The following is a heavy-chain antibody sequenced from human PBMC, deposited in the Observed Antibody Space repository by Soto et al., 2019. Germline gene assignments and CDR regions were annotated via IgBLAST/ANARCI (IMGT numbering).Heavy chain of an antibody. CDR3: ARRAVTTYHFFDY. V-gene: IGHV3-21*06. CDR2: IHRASTYI. D-gene: IGHD4-17*01. J-gene: IGHJ4*02. CDR1: GFTFSSFD. Sequence: EVQLVESGGGLVKPGGSLRLSCATSGFTFSSFDMDWVRQAPGKGLEWVSSIHRASTYIYYADSVRGRFTISRDNAKSSLYLQMNSLTVEDTAVYYCARRAVTTYHFFDYWGQGALVNVSS.